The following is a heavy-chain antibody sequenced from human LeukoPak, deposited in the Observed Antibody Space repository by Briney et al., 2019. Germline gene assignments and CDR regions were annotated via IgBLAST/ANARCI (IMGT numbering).Heavy chain of an antibody. J-gene: IGHJ4*02. D-gene: IGHD6-13*01. CDR3: ANALGGGNTWYYFDC. CDR2: LSGSGGSP. V-gene: IGHV3-23*01. Sequence: GGSLRLSCAASGFTFSSYAMSWVRQAPGKGLEWVSSLSGSGGSPNYANSVKGRFTISRDNSKSTLYLQMNSLRAEDTAVYYCANALGGGNTWYYFDCWGQGTLATVSS. CDR1: GFTFSSYA.